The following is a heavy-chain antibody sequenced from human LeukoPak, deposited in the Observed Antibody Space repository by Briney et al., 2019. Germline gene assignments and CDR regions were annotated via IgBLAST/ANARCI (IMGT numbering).Heavy chain of an antibody. D-gene: IGHD4-11*01. CDR2: ISYDGSNK. V-gene: IGHV3-30-3*01. CDR1: ALTFNTYC. CDR3: ARDNYGLDY. J-gene: IGHJ4*02. Sequence: GGSLRLSCAASALTFNTYCMHWVRQAPGKGLEWVAVISYDGSNKYYADSAKGRFTFSRDNSKNTLYLQMNSLRAEVRTMDYCARDNYGLDYWGRGTLVTVSS.